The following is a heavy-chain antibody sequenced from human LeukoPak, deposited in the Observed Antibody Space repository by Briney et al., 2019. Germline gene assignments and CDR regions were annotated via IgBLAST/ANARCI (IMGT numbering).Heavy chain of an antibody. CDR3: AKGGPYSSSSGYWFGP. CDR2: ISSSSSYI. Sequence: PGGSLRLSCAASGFTFSSYSMNWVRQAPGKGLEWVSSISSSSSYIYYADSVKGRFTISRDNAKNSLYLQMNSLRAEDTAVYYCAKGGPYSSSSGYWFGPWGQGTLVTVSS. J-gene: IGHJ5*02. D-gene: IGHD6-6*01. V-gene: IGHV3-21*01. CDR1: GFTFSSYS.